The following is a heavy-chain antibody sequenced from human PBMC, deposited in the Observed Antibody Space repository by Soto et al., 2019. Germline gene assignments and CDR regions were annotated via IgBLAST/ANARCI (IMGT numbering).Heavy chain of an antibody. CDR3: ARFHYDSSGYYYGRSADP. Sequence: SETLSLTCTVSGGSISSGGYYWSWIRQHPGKGLEWIGYIYYSGSTYYNPSLKSRVTISVDTPKNQFSLKLSSVTAADTAVYYCARFHYDSSGYYYGRSADPWGQGTLVTVPQ. J-gene: IGHJ5*02. V-gene: IGHV4-31*03. D-gene: IGHD3-22*01. CDR2: IYYSGST. CDR1: GGSISSGGYY.